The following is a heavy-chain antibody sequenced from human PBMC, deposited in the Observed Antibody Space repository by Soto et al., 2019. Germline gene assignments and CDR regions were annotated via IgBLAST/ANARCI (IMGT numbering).Heavy chain of an antibody. CDR1: GGSISGVGSY. CDR2: IYYSGTT. D-gene: IGHD2-15*01. V-gene: IGHV4-31*03. J-gene: IGHJ5*02. CDR3: ARETKTYCSGGSCNWFDP. Sequence: QLQESGPGLVKTSETLSLTCSVSGGSISGVGSYWAWIRQYPGKGLEWIGYIYYSGTTYYNPSLRSRASISVDTPKSQFSLRLDSVNAADTAIYYCARETKTYCSGGSCNWFDPWGQGILVAVSS.